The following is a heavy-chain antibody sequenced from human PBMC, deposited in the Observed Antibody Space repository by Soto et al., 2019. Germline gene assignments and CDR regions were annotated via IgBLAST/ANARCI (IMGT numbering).Heavy chain of an antibody. CDR1: GFTFSSYG. D-gene: IGHD3-22*01. Sequence: GGSLRLSCAASGFTFSSYGMHWVRQAPGKGLEWVAVISYDGSNKYYADSVKGRFTISRDNSKNTLYLQMNSLRAEDTAVYYCASSSLRTYYYDSSGDPPPYYFDYWGQGTLVTVSS. V-gene: IGHV3-30*03. CDR2: ISYDGSNK. CDR3: ASSSLRTYYYDSSGDPPPYYFDY. J-gene: IGHJ4*02.